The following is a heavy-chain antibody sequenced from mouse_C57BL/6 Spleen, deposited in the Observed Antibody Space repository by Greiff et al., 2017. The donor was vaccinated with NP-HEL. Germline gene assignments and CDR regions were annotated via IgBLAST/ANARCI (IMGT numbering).Heavy chain of an antibody. J-gene: IGHJ3*01. CDR1: GYTFTDYY. V-gene: IGHV1-76*01. CDR3: ARSTAQATFWFAY. CDR2: IYPGSGNT. Sequence: VQLQQSGAELVRPGASVKLSCKASGYTFTDYYINWVKQRPGQGLEWIARIYPGSGNTYYNEKFKGKATLTAEKSSSTAYMQLSSLTSEDSAVYFCARSTAQATFWFAYWGQGTLVTVSA. D-gene: IGHD3-2*02.